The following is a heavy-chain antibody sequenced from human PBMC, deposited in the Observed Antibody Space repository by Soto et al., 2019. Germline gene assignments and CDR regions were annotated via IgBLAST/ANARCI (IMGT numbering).Heavy chain of an antibody. J-gene: IGHJ4*02. V-gene: IGHV3-23*01. Sequence: EVQLLESGGGLVQPGGSLRLSCAASGFTFSSYAMSWVRQAPGKGLGWVSTIGRSGGSTYYADSVKGRFTISRDSSKSTLYLQMNSLRADDTAVYYCAKGGVAVVGNDLDYWGEGTLVTVSS. CDR3: AKGGVAVVGNDLDY. CDR2: IGRSGGST. D-gene: IGHD6-19*01. CDR1: GFTFSSYA.